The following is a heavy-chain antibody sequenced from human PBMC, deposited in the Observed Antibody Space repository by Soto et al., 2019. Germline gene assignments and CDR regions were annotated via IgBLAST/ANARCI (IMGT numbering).Heavy chain of an antibody. Sequence: QAQLVQSGAEVKKPGASVKVSCKASGYTFTSYHIHCERQATGQGLEWIGWMNPHNSNTGYAQKCQGSVNRNRNSSISTAYIELSGRRSEETAVYYCGRVLMSRFGGVVIRTPRNWCHPCGRGSLVTVST. V-gene: IGHV1-8*01. CDR3: GRVLMSRFGGVVIRTPRNWCHP. D-gene: IGHD3-3*01. CDR2: MNPHNSNT. CDR1: GYTFTSYH. J-gene: IGHJ5*02.